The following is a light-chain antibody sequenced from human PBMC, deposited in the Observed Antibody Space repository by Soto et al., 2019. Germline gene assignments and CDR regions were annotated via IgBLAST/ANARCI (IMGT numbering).Light chain of an antibody. CDR1: QRLQHSNGNNF. V-gene: IGKV2-28*01. J-gene: IGKJ2*01. CDR3: MQGLRTPRT. CDR2: LGS. Sequence: DIVMTQSPLSLPVTPGEPASISCRSSQRLQHSNGNNFVDWYLQKPGQSPQLLIYLGSNRASGVPDRCSGSGAGTDFTLTISIVEAEDVRIYCCMQGLRTPRTFGQGTKLEIQ.